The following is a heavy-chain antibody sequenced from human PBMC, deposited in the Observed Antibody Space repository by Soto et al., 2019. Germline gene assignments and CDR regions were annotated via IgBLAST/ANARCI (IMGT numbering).Heavy chain of an antibody. V-gene: IGHV4-39*01. Sequence: SETLCLTCTVAGGSSSTTSYYWGWVRKPPGKGLEWIGNIYYTGRTYYNPSLKSRVTISVDTSNNQFSLRLNSVTAADTAVYYCATHRRYSSGWYYYGMDVWGQGTTVTVSS. J-gene: IGHJ6*02. CDR2: IYYTGRT. CDR1: GGSSSTTSYY. D-gene: IGHD6-25*01. CDR3: ATHRRYSSGWYYYGMDV.